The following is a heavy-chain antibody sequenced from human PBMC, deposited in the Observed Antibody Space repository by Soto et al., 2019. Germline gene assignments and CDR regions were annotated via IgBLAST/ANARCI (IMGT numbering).Heavy chain of an antibody. V-gene: IGHV3-74*01. J-gene: IGHJ5*02. CDR3: ARGPTWPRVGWFDP. CDR2: INSDGSST. CDR1: GFTFSSYW. Sequence: EVQLVESGGGLVQPGGSLRLSCAASGFTFSSYWMHWVRQAPGKGLVWVSRINSDGSSTSYADSVKGRFTISRDNAKNTLYLQMNSLRAEDTAVYYCARGPTWPRVGWFDPWGQGTLVTVSS.